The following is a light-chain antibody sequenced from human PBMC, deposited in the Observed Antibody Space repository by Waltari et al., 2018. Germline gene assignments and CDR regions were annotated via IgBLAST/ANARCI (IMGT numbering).Light chain of an antibody. CDR1: QSISSW. CDR3: QQYKYWPPLT. Sequence: DIQMTQSPSTLSASVGDRVTITCRASQSISSWLAWYQQKPGKAPKLLIYKASSLESGVPSRFSGSGSGTEFTLTISSLQPDDFAVYYCQQYKYWPPLTFGGGTKVEIK. V-gene: IGKV1-5*03. J-gene: IGKJ4*01. CDR2: KAS.